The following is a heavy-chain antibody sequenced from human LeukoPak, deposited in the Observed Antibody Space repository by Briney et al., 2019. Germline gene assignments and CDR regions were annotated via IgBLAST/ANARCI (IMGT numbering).Heavy chain of an antibody. D-gene: IGHD1-7*01. CDR2: ISRSGDTI. J-gene: IGHJ4*02. V-gene: IGHV3-11*01. Sequence: AGSLRLSCAASGFTSSDYAMSWIRQAPGQGLERVSYISRSGDTIDYADSVKGRFSISRDNAKNSLYLQMNSLRAEDTAVYYCAGYHWNSGVVYWGQGTLVTVSS. CDR1: GFTSSDYA. CDR3: AGYHWNSGVVY.